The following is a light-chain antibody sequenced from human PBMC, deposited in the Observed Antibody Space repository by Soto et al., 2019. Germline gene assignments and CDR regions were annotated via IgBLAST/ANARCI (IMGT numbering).Light chain of an antibody. CDR2: EVS. CDR3: SSYTSSSINYV. CDR1: SSDVGGYNY. V-gene: IGLV2-14*01. J-gene: IGLJ1*01. Sequence: QSVLTQPASVSGSPGQSITISCTGTSSDVGGYNYVSWYQQHPGKAPKLMIYEVSNRPSGVSNRFSGSKSGNTASLTISGLQAEDEADYYCSSYTSSSINYVFGTGTQLTVL.